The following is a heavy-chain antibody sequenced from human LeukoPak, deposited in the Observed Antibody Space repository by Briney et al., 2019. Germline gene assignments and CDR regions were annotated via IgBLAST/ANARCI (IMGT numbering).Heavy chain of an antibody. D-gene: IGHD6-6*01. CDR3: AIHVSSIAARRGFDY. Sequence: PSETLSLTCTVSGGSISSSTYYWGWIRQPPGKGLEWIGGVYYSGSTYYNPSLKSRVTISVDTSKNQFSLKLSSVTAADTAVYYCAIHVSSIAARRGFDYRGQGTLVTVSS. CDR1: GGSISSSTYY. J-gene: IGHJ4*02. V-gene: IGHV4-39*01. CDR2: VYYSGST.